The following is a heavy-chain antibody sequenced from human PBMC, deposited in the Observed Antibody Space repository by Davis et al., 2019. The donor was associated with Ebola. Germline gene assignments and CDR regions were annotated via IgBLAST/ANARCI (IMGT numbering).Heavy chain of an antibody. CDR3: TTVRHIAGWFDP. CDR1: GFTFRTYA. D-gene: IGHD6-13*01. CDR2: VSGSGTTT. J-gene: IGHJ5*02. Sequence: GGSLRLSCAASGFTFRTYAMNWVRQAPGKGLEWVSAVSGSGTTTAYADSVKGRFTISRDNSNNTLYLQMNSLKTEDTAVYYCTTVRHIAGWFDPWGQGTLVTVSS. V-gene: IGHV3-23*01.